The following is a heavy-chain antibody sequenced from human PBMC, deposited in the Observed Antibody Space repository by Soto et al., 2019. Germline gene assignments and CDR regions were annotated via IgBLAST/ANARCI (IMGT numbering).Heavy chain of an antibody. CDR3: ARGGHVVVVTAALDY. J-gene: IGHJ4*02. D-gene: IGHD2-21*02. Sequence: QVQLVQSGAEVKKPGASVKVSCKASGDTFTDDYIHWVRQAPGQGLEWMGTVNPSGGHTTYAQHFLGRMTMTRDTSTSTLYMELTSLTSADTAVYYCARGGHVVVVTAALDYWGQGTLVTVSS. CDR1: GDTFTDDY. V-gene: IGHV1-46*01. CDR2: VNPSGGHT.